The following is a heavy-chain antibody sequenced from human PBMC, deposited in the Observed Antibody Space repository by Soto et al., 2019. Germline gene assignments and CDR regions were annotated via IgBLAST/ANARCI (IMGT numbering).Heavy chain of an antibody. CDR1: GYTFTGYY. J-gene: IGHJ3*02. CDR2: INPNSGGT. V-gene: IGHV1-2*04. CDR3: ARGIAAAGTGAFDI. D-gene: IGHD6-13*01. Sequence: ASVKVSCKASGYTFTGYYMHWVQQAPGQGLEWMGWINPNSGGTNYAQKFQGWVTMTRDTSISTAYMELSRLRSDDTAVYYCARGIAAAGTGAFDIWGQGTMVTVSS.